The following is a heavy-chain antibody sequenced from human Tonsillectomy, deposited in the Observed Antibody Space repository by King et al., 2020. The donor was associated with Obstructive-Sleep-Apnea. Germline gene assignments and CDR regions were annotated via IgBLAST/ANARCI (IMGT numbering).Heavy chain of an antibody. CDR2: ISYDGSKK. CDR3: AREEGLLDYGDFPLPPSFDY. J-gene: IGHJ4*02. V-gene: IGHV3-30-3*01. Sequence: QLVQSGGGVVQPGRSLRLSCAASGFTFSSYAMHWVRQAPGKGLEWVAVISYDGSKKYYADSVKGRFTISRDNSKNTLYLQMNSLRAEDTAVYYCAREEGLLDYGDFPLPPSFDYWGQGTLVTVSS. CDR1: GFTFSSYA. D-gene: IGHD4-17*01.